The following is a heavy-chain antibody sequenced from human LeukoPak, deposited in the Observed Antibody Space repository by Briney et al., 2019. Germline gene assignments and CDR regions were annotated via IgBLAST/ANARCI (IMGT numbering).Heavy chain of an antibody. V-gene: IGHV3-23*01. CDR1: GFTFSNYA. CDR3: ARYCTSTSCADSSYYGMDV. J-gene: IGHJ6*02. CDR2: ISDSGGST. D-gene: IGHD2-2*01. Sequence: GGSLRLSSSASGFTFSNYAMSWLRQAPGKGLEGFSAISDSGGSTYYADSVKGRFTISRDNSKNTLYLQMTSLRAEDSAVYYCARYCTSTSCADSSYYGMDVWGQGTTVTVSS.